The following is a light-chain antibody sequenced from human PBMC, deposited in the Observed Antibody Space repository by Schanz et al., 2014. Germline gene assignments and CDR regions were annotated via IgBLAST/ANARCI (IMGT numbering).Light chain of an antibody. CDR2: DTS. V-gene: IGKV3-11*01. CDR1: QSVSY. J-gene: IGKJ3*01. Sequence: EIVLTQSPATLSLSPGERATLSCRASQSVSYLAWYQQKPGQAPRLLIYDTSNRATGIPARFSGSGSGTDFTLTISSLEPEDFAVYYCQQRGDNWPVTFGPGTKVDFK. CDR3: QQRGDNWPVT.